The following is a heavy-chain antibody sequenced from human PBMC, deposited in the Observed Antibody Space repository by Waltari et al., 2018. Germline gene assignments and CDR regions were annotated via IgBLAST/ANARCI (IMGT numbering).Heavy chain of an antibody. CDR1: GFSCGPYH. CDR3: AKADFGDPFWYFDL. Sequence: EVQLLESGGGLVQPGGSVRLSGAASGFSCGPYHLAWVRQSPGEGLEWVSTMTADGRSRNYADSVKGRFTISRDNSQNTLDLQMNTLRAEDTAVYFCAKADFGDPFWYFDLWGRGTLVTVSA. V-gene: IGHV3-23*01. D-gene: IGHD4-17*01. J-gene: IGHJ2*01. CDR2: MTADGRSR.